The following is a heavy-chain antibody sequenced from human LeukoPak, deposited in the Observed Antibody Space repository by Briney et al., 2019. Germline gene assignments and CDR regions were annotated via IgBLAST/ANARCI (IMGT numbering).Heavy chain of an antibody. CDR3: AREGGPYRPLDY. CDR1: GGSISGYY. V-gene: IGHV4-59*12. J-gene: IGHJ4*02. Sequence: NPSETLSLTCTVSGGSISGYYWSWIRQPPGKGLEWIGNIYYTGSTKYNPSLKSRISISVDPSKNQFSLRLTSVTAADTAVYYCAREGGPYRPLDYSGQGTLVTVSS. CDR2: IYYTGST.